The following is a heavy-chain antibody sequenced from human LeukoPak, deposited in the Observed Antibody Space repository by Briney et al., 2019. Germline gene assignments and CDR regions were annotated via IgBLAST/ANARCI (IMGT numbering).Heavy chain of an antibody. J-gene: IGHJ4*02. D-gene: IGHD6-19*01. CDR1: GFTLSSYA. Sequence: GGSLRLSCSASGFTLSSYAMHWVRQAPGKGLEYVSAISSNGGSTYYADSVKGRITISRDNSKNTLYLQMSSLRAEDTAVYYCVKDLYLSGWSSYFDYWGQGTLVTVSS. V-gene: IGHV3-64D*06. CDR2: ISSNGGST. CDR3: VKDLYLSGWSSYFDY.